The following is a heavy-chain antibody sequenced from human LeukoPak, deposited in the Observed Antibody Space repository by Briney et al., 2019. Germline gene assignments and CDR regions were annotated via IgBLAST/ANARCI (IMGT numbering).Heavy chain of an antibody. CDR3: ARDQLHSSGWSDAFDI. CDR2: IYTSGST. J-gene: IGHJ3*02. CDR1: LDSISSYY. D-gene: IGHD6-19*01. V-gene: IGHV4-4*07. Sequence: PSETLSLTCTVPLDSISSYYWSSIPQPAGKGLECIGRIYTSGSTIYNPPLQSRVTISLHTSKHQFSHNLNSLTSAATALPYRARDQLHSSGWSDAFDIWGQGTMVTVSS.